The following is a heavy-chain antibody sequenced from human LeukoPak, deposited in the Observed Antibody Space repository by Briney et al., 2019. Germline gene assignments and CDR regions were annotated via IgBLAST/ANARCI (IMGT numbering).Heavy chain of an antibody. Sequence: GGSLRLSCAASGFSFSNFWMSWLRQAPGKGLEWVANIKPDGSATNYVDSVKGRFTISRDNAKNSLDLQMNSLRAEDTPVYYCARGGGSSSWGQGTLVTVSS. CDR2: IKPDGSAT. V-gene: IGHV3-7*01. CDR1: GFSFSNFW. CDR3: ARGGGSSS. D-gene: IGHD6-6*01. J-gene: IGHJ5*02.